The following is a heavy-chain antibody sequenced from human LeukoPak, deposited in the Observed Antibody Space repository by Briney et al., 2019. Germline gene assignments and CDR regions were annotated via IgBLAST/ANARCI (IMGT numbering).Heavy chain of an antibody. Sequence: SETLSLTCAVSGYSISSGYYWGWIRQSPGKGLEWIATIFHSGSIYYNPSLKSRVTLSVETSKNQFSLRLNSVTAADTALYYCARMGVSYYYDSSTYYPTAFDVWGQGTMVSVSS. CDR3: ARMGVSYYYDSSTYYPTAFDV. V-gene: IGHV4-38-2*01. J-gene: IGHJ3*01. D-gene: IGHD3-22*01. CDR2: IFHSGSI. CDR1: GYSISSGYY.